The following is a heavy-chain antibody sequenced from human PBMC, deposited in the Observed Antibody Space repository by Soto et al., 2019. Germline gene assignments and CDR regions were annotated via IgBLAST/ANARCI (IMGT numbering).Heavy chain of an antibody. V-gene: IGHV3-33*01. CDR2: IWYDGSNK. Sequence: GGSLRLSCAASGFTFSSYGMHWVRQAPGKGLEWVAVIWYDGSNKYYADSVKGRFTISRDNSKNTLYLQMNSLRAEDTAVYYCARDGGIVVVTDAFDIRGQGTMVTVSS. D-gene: IGHD3-22*01. CDR3: ARDGGIVVVTDAFDI. J-gene: IGHJ3*02. CDR1: GFTFSSYG.